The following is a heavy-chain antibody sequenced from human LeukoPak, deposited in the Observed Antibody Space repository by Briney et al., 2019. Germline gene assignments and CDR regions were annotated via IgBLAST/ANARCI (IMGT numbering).Heavy chain of an antibody. CDR1: GFTFSSCA. D-gene: IGHD1-26*01. CDR2: ITGSGGST. CDR3: AKAQVGAILHAFDI. J-gene: IGHJ3*02. V-gene: IGHV3-23*01. Sequence: GGSPRLSCAASGFTFSSCAMNWVRQAPGKGLEWVSAITGSGGSTYYADSVKGRFTISRDNSKNTLYLQMNSLRAEDTAVYYCAKAQVGAILHAFDIWGQGTMITVSS.